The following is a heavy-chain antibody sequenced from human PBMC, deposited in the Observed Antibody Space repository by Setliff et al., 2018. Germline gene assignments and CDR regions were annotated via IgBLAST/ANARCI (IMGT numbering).Heavy chain of an antibody. CDR3: ARAELLWFGGFDP. Sequence: GASVKVSCKASGYTFTSYDINWVRQATGQGLEWMGWMNPNSGNTGYAQRFQGRVTMTRNTSISTAYMELSSLRSEDTAVYYCARAELLWFGGFDPWGQGTLVTVSS. D-gene: IGHD3-10*01. CDR1: GYTFTSYD. CDR2: MNPNSGNT. J-gene: IGHJ5*02. V-gene: IGHV1-8*02.